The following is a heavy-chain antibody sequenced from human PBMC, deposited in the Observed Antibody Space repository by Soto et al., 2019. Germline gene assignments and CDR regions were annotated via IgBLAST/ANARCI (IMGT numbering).Heavy chain of an antibody. CDR2: INSDGSST. J-gene: IGHJ5*02. CDR1: GFTFSSYW. V-gene: IGHV3-74*01. D-gene: IGHD3-3*01. CDR3: ARGATIFGVASRGFDP. Sequence: EVPLVESGGGLVQPGGSLRLSCAASGFTFSSYWMHWVRQAPGKGPVWVSRINSDGSSTSYADSVKGRFTISRDSAKNTLYLQINSLRAEDTAVYYCARGATIFGVASRGFDPWGQGTLVTVSS.